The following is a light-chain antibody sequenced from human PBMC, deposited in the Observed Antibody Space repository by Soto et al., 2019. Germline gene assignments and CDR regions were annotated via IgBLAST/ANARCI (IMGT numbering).Light chain of an antibody. CDR3: ETWDSNTHTV. Sequence: QLVLTQSSSASASMGSSVKLTGTLSSGHSSYIIAWHQQQPGKAPRYLMNLEGSGSYNKGSGVPDRFSGSSSGADRYLTISNLQFEDEADYYCETWDSNTHTVFGGGTKLTVL. J-gene: IGLJ3*02. CDR1: SGHSSYI. CDR2: LEGSGSY. V-gene: IGLV4-60*02.